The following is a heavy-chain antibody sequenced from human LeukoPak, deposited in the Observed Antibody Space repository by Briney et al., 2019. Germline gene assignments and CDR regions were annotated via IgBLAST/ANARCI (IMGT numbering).Heavy chain of an antibody. V-gene: IGHV3-30*01. D-gene: IGHD3-3*01. CDR3: ARDKDDFWSGIDY. CDR2: ISYDGSNK. CDR1: GFTFSSYA. J-gene: IGHJ4*02. Sequence: PWGSLRLSCAASGFTFSSYAMHWVRQAPGKGLEGVAVISYDGSNKYYADSVKGRFTISRDNSKNTLYLQMNSLRAEDTAVYYCARDKDDFWSGIDYWGQGTLVTVSS.